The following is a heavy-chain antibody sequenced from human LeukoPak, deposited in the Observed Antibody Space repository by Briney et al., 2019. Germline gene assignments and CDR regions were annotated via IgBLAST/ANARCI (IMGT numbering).Heavy chain of an antibody. V-gene: IGHV1-18*01. CDR3: ARGGSGWYWGLDI. D-gene: IGHD6-19*01. CDR2: ISAYNGNT. CDR1: GYTFTSYG. J-gene: IGHJ3*02. Sequence: VASVKVSCKASGYTFTSYGISWVRQAPGQGLEWMGWISAYNGNTNYAQKFQGRVTITADESTSTAYMELSSLRSEDTAVYYCARGGSGWYWGLDIWGQGTMVTVSS.